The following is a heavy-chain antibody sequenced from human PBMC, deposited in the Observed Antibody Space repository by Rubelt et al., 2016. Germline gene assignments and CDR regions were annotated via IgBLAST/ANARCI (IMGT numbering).Heavy chain of an antibody. D-gene: IGHD3-9*01. CDR3: AVDILTGTAY. CDR2: IYNTGST. J-gene: IGHJ4*02. Sequence: QVQLQESGPGLVKPSGTLSLTCAVSGGSISGSNYYWGWIRQPPGKGLEWIGAIYNTGSTYSNPSLKSRLTISADTSKNQFSLKLSSVTAADTAVYYCAVDILTGTAYWGQGILVTVSS. CDR1: GGSISGSNYY. V-gene: IGHV4-39*01.